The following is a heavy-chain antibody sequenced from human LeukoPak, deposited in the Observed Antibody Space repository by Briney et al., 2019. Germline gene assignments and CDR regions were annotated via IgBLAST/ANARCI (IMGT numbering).Heavy chain of an antibody. J-gene: IGHJ4*02. CDR2: INHSGTT. D-gene: IGHD2-21*02. Sequence: SETLSLTCAIYIESFSGYYWTWIRQPPGKGLEWIGEINHSGTTNYNPSLKSRVTISADTSKNQFSLKLTSVTAADTATYYCARVRGDLSIDYWGQGNLVNVSS. CDR3: ARVRGDLSIDY. V-gene: IGHV4-34*01. CDR1: IESFSGYY.